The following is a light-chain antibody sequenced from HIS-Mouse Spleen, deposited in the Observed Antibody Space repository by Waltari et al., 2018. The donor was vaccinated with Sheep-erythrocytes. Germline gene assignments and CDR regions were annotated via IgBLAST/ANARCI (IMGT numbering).Light chain of an antibody. CDR1: QGISSA. CDR3: QQFNNYPRT. CDR2: DAS. J-gene: IGKJ1*01. V-gene: IGKV1D-13*01. Sequence: AIQLTQSPSSLSASVGDRVTLTCRASQGISSALAWYQQKPGKPPKLLIYDASSLESGVPSRFRGSGSGTDFTLTISSLQPEDFATYYCQQFNNYPRTFGQGTKVEIK.